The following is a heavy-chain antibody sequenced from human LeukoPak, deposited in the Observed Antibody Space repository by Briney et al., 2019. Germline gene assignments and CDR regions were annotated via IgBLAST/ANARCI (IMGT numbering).Heavy chain of an antibody. Sequence: GGSLRLSCAASGFTFSNYSMNWVRQAPGKGLEWVSSISSSSYYIYYADSVKGRFTISRDNAKNSLYLQMNSLRAEDTAVYYCARGCSSTRCYMDYWGQGTLVTVAS. CDR3: ARGCSSTRCYMDY. J-gene: IGHJ4*02. CDR2: ISSSSYYI. D-gene: IGHD2-2*02. CDR1: GFTFSNYS. V-gene: IGHV3-21*01.